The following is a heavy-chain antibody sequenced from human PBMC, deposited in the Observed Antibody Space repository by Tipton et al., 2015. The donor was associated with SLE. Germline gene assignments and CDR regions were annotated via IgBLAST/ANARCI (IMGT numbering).Heavy chain of an antibody. CDR3: ARVRYCSGGSCSYFDY. CDR2: IYSGGST. Sequence: GSLRLSCAASGFTVSSNYMSWVRQAPGKGLEWVSVIYSGGSTYYADSVKGRFTISRDNSKNTLYLQMNSLRAEDTAVYYCARVRYCSGGSCSYFDYWGQGTLVTVSS. D-gene: IGHD2-15*01. J-gene: IGHJ4*02. CDR1: GFTVSSNY. V-gene: IGHV3-66*01.